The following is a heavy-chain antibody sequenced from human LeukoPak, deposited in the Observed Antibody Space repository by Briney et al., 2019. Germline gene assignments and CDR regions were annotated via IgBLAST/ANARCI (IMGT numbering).Heavy chain of an antibody. V-gene: IGHV3-74*01. CDR1: GFTFSSYW. J-gene: IGHJ4*02. Sequence: GGSLRLSCAASGFTFSSYWMHWVRQAPGKGLVWVSRINSDGSSTSYTDSVKGRFTISRDNAKNTLYLQMNSLRAEDTAVYYCAREELWFGELLVDYWGQGTLVTVSS. CDR3: AREELWFGELLVDY. D-gene: IGHD3-10*01. CDR2: INSDGSST.